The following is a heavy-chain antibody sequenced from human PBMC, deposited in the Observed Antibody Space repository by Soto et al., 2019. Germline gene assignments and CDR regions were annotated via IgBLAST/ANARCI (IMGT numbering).Heavy chain of an antibody. V-gene: IGHV1-69*02. D-gene: IGHD2-15*01. CDR3: ARLGYCSGSSCPEDPA. J-gene: IGHJ5*02. Sequence: QVQLVQSGAEVKKPGSSVKVSCKASGGTFSSYTISWVRQAPGQGLEWMGRIIPILGIANYAQKFQGRVTITADKSTSTAYMELSSLRSEDTAVYYCARLGYCSGSSCPEDPAWGQGTLVTVSS. CDR1: GGTFSSYT. CDR2: IIPILGIA.